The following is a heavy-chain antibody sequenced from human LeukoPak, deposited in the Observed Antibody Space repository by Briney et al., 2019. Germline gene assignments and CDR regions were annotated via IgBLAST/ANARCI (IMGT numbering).Heavy chain of an antibody. V-gene: IGHV1-2*02. CDR1: GYTFTGYC. CDR3: ARSPVGSSALGY. CDR2: INPNSGGT. J-gene: IGHJ4*02. D-gene: IGHD3-10*01. Sequence: ASVKVSCKASGYTFTGYCMHWVRQAPGQGLEWMGWINPNSGGTNYAQKFQGRVTMTRDTSISTAYMELSRLRSDDTAVYYCARSPVGSSALGYWGQGTLVTVSS.